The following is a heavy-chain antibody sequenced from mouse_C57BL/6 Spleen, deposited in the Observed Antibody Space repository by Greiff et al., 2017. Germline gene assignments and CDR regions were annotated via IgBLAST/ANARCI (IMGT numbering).Heavy chain of an antibody. V-gene: IGHV1-39*01. D-gene: IGHD1-1*01. Sequence: EVQLQQSGPELVKPGASVKISCKASGYSFTDYNMNWVKQSNGKSLEWIGVINPNYGTTSYNQKFKGKATLTVDQSSSTPYMQINSLTSEDSAVYSCANTVVAPSAMDYWGQGPSVTVSS. CDR3: ANTVVAPSAMDY. CDR1: GYSFTDYN. CDR2: INPNYGTT. J-gene: IGHJ4*01.